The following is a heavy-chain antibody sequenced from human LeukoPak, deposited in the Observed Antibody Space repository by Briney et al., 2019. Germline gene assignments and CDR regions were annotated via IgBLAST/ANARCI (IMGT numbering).Heavy chain of an antibody. J-gene: IGHJ4*02. CDR1: GGSISSSSYY. CDR3: ARGVIVGELLPGYFDY. CDR2: IFYSETT. Sequence: SETLSLTCTVSGGSISSSSYYWDWIRQPPGKGLEWIGSIFYSETTYYNPSLKSRVTISVDTSRNQFSLKLSSVTAADTAVYYCARGVIVGELLPGYFDYWGQGTLVTVSS. D-gene: IGHD1-26*01. V-gene: IGHV4-39*01.